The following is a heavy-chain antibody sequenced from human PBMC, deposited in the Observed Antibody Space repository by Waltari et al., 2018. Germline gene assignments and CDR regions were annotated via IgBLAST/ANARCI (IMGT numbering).Heavy chain of an antibody. CDR1: GYPLTELS. D-gene: IGHD6-13*01. Sequence: QVQLVQSGAEVKKPGASVKVSCKVSGYPLTELSMHWVRQAPGKGLEWRGGLDPEDGETSYAQKFQGGVTMTEDTSTDTAYMELSSLRSEDTAVYYCATGLPSSSSWYLWFDPWGQGTLVTVSS. V-gene: IGHV1-24*01. J-gene: IGHJ5*02. CDR2: LDPEDGET. CDR3: ATGLPSSSSWYLWFDP.